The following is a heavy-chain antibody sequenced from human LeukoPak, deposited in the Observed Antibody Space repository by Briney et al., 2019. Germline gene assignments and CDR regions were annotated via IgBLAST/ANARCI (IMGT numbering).Heavy chain of an antibody. CDR1: GGSISGYS. V-gene: IGHV4-59*01. CDR3: ARERQLVRFDF. CDR2: ISDSGST. D-gene: IGHD6-6*01. Sequence: PSETLSLTCTVSGGSISGYSWSWIRQPPGKGLEWIGDISDSGSTKYNSFLKSRVTISVDTSRNHFSLRLTSVTAADTAVYYCARERQLVRFDFWGQGTLVTVSS. J-gene: IGHJ4*02.